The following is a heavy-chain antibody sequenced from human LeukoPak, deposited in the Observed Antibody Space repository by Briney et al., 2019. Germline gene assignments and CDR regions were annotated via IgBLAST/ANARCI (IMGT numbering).Heavy chain of an antibody. J-gene: IGHJ4*02. CDR1: GYTLTELS. CDR3: ATDRRGRDSSGYYGFDY. D-gene: IGHD3-22*01. Sequence: ASVNVSFTVSGYTLTELSMHWVRQAPGKGLEWMGGFDPEDGETIYAQKFQGRVTMTEDTSTDTAYMELSSLRSEDTAVYYCATDRRGRDSSGYYGFDYWGQGTLVTVSS. V-gene: IGHV1-24*01. CDR2: FDPEDGET.